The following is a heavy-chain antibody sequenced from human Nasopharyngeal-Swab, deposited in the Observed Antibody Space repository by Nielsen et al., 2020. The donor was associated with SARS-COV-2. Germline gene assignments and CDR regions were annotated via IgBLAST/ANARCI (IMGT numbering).Heavy chain of an antibody. CDR1: GFTFSSYW. Sequence: GGSLRLSCAASGFTFSSYWMSWVRQAPGKGLEWVAHIKQSGSGQYYVDSVKGRFTISRDNAKNSLSLQMNSLRAEGTAVYYCARYCSTTSCPRGFDYWGQGTLVTVSS. CDR3: ARYCSTTSCPRGFDY. V-gene: IGHV3-7*01. D-gene: IGHD2-2*01. CDR2: IKQSGSGQ. J-gene: IGHJ4*02.